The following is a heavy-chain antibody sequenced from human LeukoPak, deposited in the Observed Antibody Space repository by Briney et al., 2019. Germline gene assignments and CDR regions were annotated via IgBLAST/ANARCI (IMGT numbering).Heavy chain of an antibody. CDR1: GGSISSGGYY. J-gene: IGHJ4*02. Sequence: SQTLSLTCTVSGGSISSGGYYWSWIRQHPGKGLEWIGYIYYSGSTYYNPSLKSRVTISVDTSKNQFSLKLSSVTAADTAVYYCARAYYDFWSGHWYYFDYWGQGTLVTVSS. CDR2: IYYSGST. V-gene: IGHV4-31*03. CDR3: ARAYYDFWSGHWYYFDY. D-gene: IGHD3-3*01.